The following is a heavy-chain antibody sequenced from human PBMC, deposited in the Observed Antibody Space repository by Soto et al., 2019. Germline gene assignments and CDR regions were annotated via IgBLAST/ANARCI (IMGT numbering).Heavy chain of an antibody. CDR3: AKDLRDSSGYYYYIDS. J-gene: IGHJ4*02. CDR1: GFTLSNYA. CDR2: ISISGGST. Sequence: EVQLLESGGGSVQPGGSLRLSCAASGFTLSNYAMSWVRQASGKGLEWVSAISISGGSTYYADSVKGRFTISRDSSKNTLYLQMNSLRAEDTAVYYCAKDLRDSSGYYYYIDSWGQGILVTVSS. V-gene: IGHV3-23*01. D-gene: IGHD3-22*01.